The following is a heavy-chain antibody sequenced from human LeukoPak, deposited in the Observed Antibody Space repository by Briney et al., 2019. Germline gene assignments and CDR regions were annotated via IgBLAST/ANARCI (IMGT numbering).Heavy chain of an antibody. D-gene: IGHD3-10*01. Sequence: PSETLSLTCSVSSGSLSNYYWSWVRQSPGKGLEWIGYIYYSGSTNYNPSLKSRVTISVDTSKNQFSLKLSSVTAADTAVYYCARAIWYYGSLPDYWGQGTLVTVSS. CDR2: IYYSGST. V-gene: IGHV4-59*01. CDR3: ARAIWYYGSLPDY. J-gene: IGHJ4*02. CDR1: SGSLSNYY.